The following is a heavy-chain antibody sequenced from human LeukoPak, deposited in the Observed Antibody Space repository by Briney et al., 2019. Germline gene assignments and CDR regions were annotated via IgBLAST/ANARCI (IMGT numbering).Heavy chain of an antibody. CDR2: IYYSGST. CDR1: GGSISSYY. V-gene: IGHV4-59*01. D-gene: IGHD5-24*01. J-gene: IGHJ4*02. Sequence: SETLSLTCTVSGGSISSYYWSWIRQPPGKGLEWIGYIYYSGSTNYNPSLKSRVTMSVDTSKNQFSLKLSSVTAADTAVYYCARVGGYNSSLDYWGQGTLVTVSS. CDR3: ARVGGYNSSLDY.